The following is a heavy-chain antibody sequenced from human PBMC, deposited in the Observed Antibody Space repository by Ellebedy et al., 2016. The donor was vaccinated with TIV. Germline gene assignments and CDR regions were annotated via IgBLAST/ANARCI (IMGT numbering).Heavy chain of an antibody. CDR2: IFYSGST. V-gene: IGHV4-30-4*01. CDR1: GSSISSGDYY. CDR3: ARGRAVAGTSAFDM. D-gene: IGHD6-19*01. J-gene: IGHJ3*02. Sequence: SETLSLXCTVPGSSISSGDYYWNWIRQPPGKGLEWIGYIFYSGSTYYNPSLKSRVVISVDTSKNQFSLRLTSVTAADTAVYYCARGRAVAGTSAFDMWGQGTKVTVSS.